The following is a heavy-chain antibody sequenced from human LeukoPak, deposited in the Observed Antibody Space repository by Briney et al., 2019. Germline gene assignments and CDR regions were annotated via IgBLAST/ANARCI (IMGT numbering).Heavy chain of an antibody. V-gene: IGHV4-34*12. CDR1: GYHY. Sequence: PSETLSLTCAVSGYHYWIWIRQPPGKGLEWIGEILHTGSTNYNPSFKSRVSISIDTSKNQFFLRLTSVTAADTAVYYCAGGPAAVHPWGQGTLVTVSS. D-gene: IGHD6-13*01. CDR3: AGGPAAVHP. J-gene: IGHJ5*02. CDR2: ILHTGST.